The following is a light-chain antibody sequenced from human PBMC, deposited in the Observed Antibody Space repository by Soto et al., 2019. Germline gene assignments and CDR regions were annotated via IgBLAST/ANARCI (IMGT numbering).Light chain of an antibody. CDR3: RSYGSIITFDG. CDR2: EVS. V-gene: IGLV2-23*02. CDR1: TRDVGGGNF. Sequence: QSVLTQPASVFGSPGQSITISCTGTTRDVGGGNFVSWYQQHPGKAPKVMIYEVSKRPSGVSNRFSGSKSGNTASLTISGLQAEDEADYYCRSYGSIITFDGFGTGTKVTVL. J-gene: IGLJ1*01.